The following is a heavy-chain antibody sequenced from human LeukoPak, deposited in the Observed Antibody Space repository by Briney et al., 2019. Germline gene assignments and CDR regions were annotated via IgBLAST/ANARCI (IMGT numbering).Heavy chain of an antibody. V-gene: IGHV4-34*01. J-gene: IGHJ4*02. Sequence: SETLSLTCAVSGGSFSGYNWSWIRQPPGKGLGWMGEINNSGSTSYNPSPKSRVTISVDTSKNHFSLKLRSVTAADTAVYYSARDPCSGGSCYSEYDHWGRGTLVTVSS. CDR3: ARDPCSGGSCYSEYDH. D-gene: IGHD2-15*01. CDR2: INNSGST. CDR1: GGSFSGYN.